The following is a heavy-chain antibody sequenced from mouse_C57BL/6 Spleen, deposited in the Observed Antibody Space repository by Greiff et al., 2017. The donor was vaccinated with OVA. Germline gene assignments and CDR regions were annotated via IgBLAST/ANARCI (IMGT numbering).Heavy chain of an antibody. V-gene: IGHV5-17*01. J-gene: IGHJ2*01. CDR1: GFTFSDYG. CDR2: ISSGSSTI. D-gene: IGHD1-2*01. Sequence: VQLQQSGGGLVKPGGSLKLSCAASGFTFSDYGMHWVRQAPEKGLEWVAYISSGSSTIYYADTVKGRFTISRDNAKNTLFLQMTSLRSEDTAMYYCARHYYGGFDYWGQGTTLTVSS. CDR3: ARHYYGGFDY.